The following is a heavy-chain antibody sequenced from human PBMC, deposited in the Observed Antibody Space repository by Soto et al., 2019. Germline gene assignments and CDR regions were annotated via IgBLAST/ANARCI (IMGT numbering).Heavy chain of an antibody. V-gene: IGHV3-7*03. CDR1: GFTFSSYW. CDR2: IKQDGSEK. J-gene: IGHJ3*02. CDR3: ARERWAKEAFDI. Sequence: GGSLRLSCAASGFTFSSYWMSWVRQAPGKGLEWVANIKQDGSEKYYVDSVKGRFTISRDNAKNSLYLQMNSLRAEAKAVDYCARERWAKEAFDIWGQGTMVTVSS.